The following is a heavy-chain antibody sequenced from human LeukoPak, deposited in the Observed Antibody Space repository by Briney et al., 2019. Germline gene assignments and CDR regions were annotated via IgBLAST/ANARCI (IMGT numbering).Heavy chain of an antibody. V-gene: IGHV4-38-2*01. CDR2: IYHSGST. D-gene: IGHD2-21*02. Sequence: TETLSLTCAVSGYSISSGYYWGWIRQPPGKGLEWIGSIYHSGSTYYNPSLKSRVTISVDTSKNQFSLKLSSVTAADTAVYYCARHAVGTGFDYWGQGTLVTVSS. CDR1: GYSISSGYY. CDR3: ARHAVGTGFDY. J-gene: IGHJ4*02.